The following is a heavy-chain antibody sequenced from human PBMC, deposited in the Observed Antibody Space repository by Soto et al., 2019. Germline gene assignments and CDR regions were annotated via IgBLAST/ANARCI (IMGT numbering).Heavy chain of an antibody. Sequence: QVQLVESGGGLVQPGRSLRLSCVVSGFTFSNYGMHWVRQAPGKGLEWVADIWYDGSGQRYAGSVQGRFTISRDNSKNTLYLQINSLRVDNTAVYYCAKDEVSSKYYGHYLDVWGKGTTVPVSS. D-gene: IGHD2-8*01. J-gene: IGHJ6*03. CDR1: GFTFSNYG. CDR3: AKDEVSSKYYGHYLDV. V-gene: IGHV3-33*03. CDR2: IWYDGSGQ.